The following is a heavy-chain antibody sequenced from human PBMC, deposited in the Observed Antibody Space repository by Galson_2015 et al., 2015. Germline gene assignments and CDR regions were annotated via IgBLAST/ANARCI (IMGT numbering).Heavy chain of an antibody. CDR3: ARVGSRYYDSSGYYYVHDAFDI. Sequence: ETLSLTCTVSGGSISRYYWSWIRQPPGKGLEWIGYIYYSGSTNYDPSLKSRVTISVDTSKNQFSLKLSSVTAADTAVYYCARVGSRYYDSSGYYYVHDAFDIWGQGTMVTVSS. V-gene: IGHV4-59*01. J-gene: IGHJ3*02. CDR2: IYYSGST. CDR1: GGSISRYY. D-gene: IGHD3-22*01.